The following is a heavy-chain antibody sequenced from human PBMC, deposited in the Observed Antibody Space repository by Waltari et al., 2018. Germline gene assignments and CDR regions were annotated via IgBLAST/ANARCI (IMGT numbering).Heavy chain of an antibody. D-gene: IGHD3-22*01. CDR2: ITPFIDIP. CDR3: AREWLAEDALDI. V-gene: IGHV1-69*04. J-gene: IGHJ3*02. Sequence: QVQLGQSGAEVRKPGSSVKVSCEASGDTFGRFTISWVRQAPGLGLEWMGGITPFIDIPNYAQKFQGRVTITADKATSTVYMELRSLTSEDTAIYYCAREWLAEDALDIWGQGTMVSVSS. CDR1: GDTFGRFT.